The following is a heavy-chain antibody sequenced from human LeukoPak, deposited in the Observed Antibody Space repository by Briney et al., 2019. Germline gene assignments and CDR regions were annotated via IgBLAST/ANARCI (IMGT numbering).Heavy chain of an antibody. J-gene: IGHJ4*02. V-gene: IGHV4-59*01. CDR1: GGSISSYY. Sequence: SETLSLTCTVSGGSISSYYWSRIRQPPGEGLEWIGYIYYSGSTNYNPSLKSRVTISVDTSKNQFSLKLSSVTAADTAVYYCARAHSSGYYVDWGQGTLVTVSS. CDR2: IYYSGST. D-gene: IGHD3-22*01. CDR3: ARAHSSGYYVD.